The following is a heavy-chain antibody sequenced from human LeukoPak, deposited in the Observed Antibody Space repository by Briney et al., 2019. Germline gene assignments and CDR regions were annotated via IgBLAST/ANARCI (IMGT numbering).Heavy chain of an antibody. CDR2: IRYDGSNK. CDR3: AKPMGLGYCSSTSCYMWAFDY. V-gene: IGHV3-30*02. D-gene: IGHD2-2*02. Sequence: QPGGSLRLSCAASGFTFSSYGMHWVRQAPGKGLEWVAFIRYDGSNKYYADSVKGRFTISRDNSKNTLYLQMNSLRAEDTAVYYCAKPMGLGYCSSTSCYMWAFDYWGRGTLVTVSS. J-gene: IGHJ4*02. CDR1: GFTFSSYG.